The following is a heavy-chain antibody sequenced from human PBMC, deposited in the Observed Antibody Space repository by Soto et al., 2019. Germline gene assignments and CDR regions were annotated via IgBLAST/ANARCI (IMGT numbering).Heavy chain of an antibody. CDR3: AGGTTTSGFSALGG. CDR2: ISYDGDNK. D-gene: IGHD1-26*01. CDR1: GFTFSYHA. Sequence: QVQLVESGGGVVQPGRSLRLSCAASGFTFSYHALNWVRQAPGKGLEWVAVISYDGDNKYIAESVKGRFTISRDNSKKTVALQMNSLRTEDTGMLFLAGGTTTSGFSALGGWGQGTTVTVSS. V-gene: IGHV3-30-3*01. J-gene: IGHJ6*02.